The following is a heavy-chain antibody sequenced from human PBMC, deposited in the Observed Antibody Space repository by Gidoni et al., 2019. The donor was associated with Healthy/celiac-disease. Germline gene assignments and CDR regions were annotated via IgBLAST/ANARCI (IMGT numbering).Heavy chain of an antibody. CDR3: ARSGGYCSGGSCYSWGYFDL. J-gene: IGHJ2*01. CDR2: IYTSGST. D-gene: IGHD2-15*01. Sequence: VQLQQSGPGLVKPSQTLSLTCTVHGGYISSGSYYWSWIRQPAGKGLGWIGRIYTSGSTNYNPSLKSRVTISVDTSKNQFSLKLSSVTAADTAVYYCARSGGYCSGGSCYSWGYFDLWGRGTLVTVSS. CDR1: GGYISSGSYY. V-gene: IGHV4-61*02.